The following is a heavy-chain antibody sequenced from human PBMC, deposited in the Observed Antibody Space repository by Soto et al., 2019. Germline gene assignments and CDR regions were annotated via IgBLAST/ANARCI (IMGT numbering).Heavy chain of an antibody. CDR3: AKGGYYDSSGYRKPLFDGMDV. D-gene: IGHD3-22*01. CDR1: GFTFSSYA. Sequence: PGGSLRLSCAASGFTFSSYAMSWVRQAPGKGLEWVSAISGSGGSTYYADSVKGRFTISRDNSKNTLYLQMNSLRAEDTAVYYCAKGGYYDSSGYRKPLFDGMDVWGQGTTVTVSS. CDR2: ISGSGGST. J-gene: IGHJ6*02. V-gene: IGHV3-23*01.